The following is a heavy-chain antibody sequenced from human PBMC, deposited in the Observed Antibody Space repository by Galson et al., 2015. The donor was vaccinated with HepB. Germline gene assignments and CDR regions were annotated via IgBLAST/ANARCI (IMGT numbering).Heavy chain of an antibody. CDR1: GGSISSYY. CDR3: ARHARYSSGAFDY. Sequence: CTVSGGSISSYYWSWIRQPPGKGLEWIGYIYYSGSTNYNPSLKSRVTISVDTSKNQFSLKLSSVTAADTAVYYCARHARYSSGAFDYWGQGTLVTVSS. V-gene: IGHV4-59*08. CDR2: IYYSGST. J-gene: IGHJ4*02. D-gene: IGHD6-19*01.